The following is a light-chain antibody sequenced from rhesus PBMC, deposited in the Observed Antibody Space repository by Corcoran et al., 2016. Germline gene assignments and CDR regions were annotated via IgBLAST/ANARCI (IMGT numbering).Light chain of an antibody. CDR1: DNVNNY. V-gene: IGKV1-74*01. J-gene: IGKJ3*01. Sequence: DIQMTQSPSSLSASVGDRVTITCRARDNVNNYVNWYQKKPGKAPKLLIYKASTLQSGVPSRFSGSGSGTAYTFTISSLQPEAVATYSCPHGSNTPLTFGPGTKLDIK. CDR3: PHGSNTPLT. CDR2: KAS.